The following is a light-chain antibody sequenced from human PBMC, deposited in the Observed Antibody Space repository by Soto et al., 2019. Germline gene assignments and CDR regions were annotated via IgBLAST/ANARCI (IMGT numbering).Light chain of an antibody. CDR2: GAS. CDR3: QQYGSSPRT. J-gene: IGKJ1*01. V-gene: IGKV3-20*01. Sequence: PGERATLSCRASQSVSSSSLAWYQQKRGQAPRLLIHGASSRATGIPDRFSGSGSGTDFTLTISRLEPEDFAVYYCQQYGSSPRTFGQGTKADIK. CDR1: QSVSSSS.